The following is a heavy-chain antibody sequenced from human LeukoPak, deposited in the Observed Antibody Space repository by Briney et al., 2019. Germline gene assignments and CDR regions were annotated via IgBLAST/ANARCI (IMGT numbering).Heavy chain of an antibody. J-gene: IGHJ2*01. CDR1: GFTFDDYA. Sequence: GGSLRLSCAASGFTFDDYAVHWVRQAPGKGLEWVSGISYNSDTIAYAGSVKGRFTISRDNAKNSLYLQMNSLRAEDTALYYCAKDYCGGDCYSGWYFDLWGRGTLVTVSS. V-gene: IGHV3-9*01. D-gene: IGHD2-21*02. CDR2: ISYNSDTI. CDR3: AKDYCGGDCYSGWYFDL.